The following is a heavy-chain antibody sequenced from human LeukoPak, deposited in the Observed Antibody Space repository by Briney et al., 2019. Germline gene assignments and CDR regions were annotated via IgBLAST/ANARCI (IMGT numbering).Heavy chain of an antibody. CDR3: AREALYCSSTSCYTAYYFDY. J-gene: IGHJ4*02. V-gene: IGHV3-74*01. Sequence: GGSLRLSCAASGFTFSSYWMSWVRQAPGKGLVWVSRINTDGSSTSYADSVKGRFTISRDNAKNTLYLQMNSLRAEDTAVYYCAREALYCSSTSCYTAYYFDYWGQGTLVTVSS. CDR2: INTDGSST. CDR1: GFTFSSYW. D-gene: IGHD2-2*02.